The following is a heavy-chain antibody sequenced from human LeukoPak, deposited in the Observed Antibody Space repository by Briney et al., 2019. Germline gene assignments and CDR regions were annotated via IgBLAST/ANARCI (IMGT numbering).Heavy chain of an antibody. CDR3: ARDTVNGPFVISLDL. D-gene: IGHD2-8*01. V-gene: IGHV3-21*06. CDR2: INSADNVE. J-gene: IGHJ5*02. CDR1: GFTFSSYA. Sequence: GGSLRLSCAASGFTFSSYAMSWVRQAPGKGPEWVAHINSADNVEYYTDSVRGRFTMSRDNAKDLLYLHLNSLRDEDTAVYYCARDTVNGPFVISLDLWGQGVLVTVSS.